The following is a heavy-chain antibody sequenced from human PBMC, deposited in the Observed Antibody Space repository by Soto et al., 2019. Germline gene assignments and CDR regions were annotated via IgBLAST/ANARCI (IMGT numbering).Heavy chain of an antibody. CDR3: ARAPVSNYYDSSGYFDY. D-gene: IGHD3-22*01. Sequence: SETMSLTSAVSGGYISSGGYSRSWIRKPPGKGLEWVGYIYQSGSTYYNPSLKSRVTISVDRSKNQFSLKLSSVTAADTAVYYCARAPVSNYYDSSGYFDYWGQGTLVTVSS. V-gene: IGHV4-30-2*01. CDR1: GGYISSGGYS. CDR2: IYQSGST. J-gene: IGHJ4*02.